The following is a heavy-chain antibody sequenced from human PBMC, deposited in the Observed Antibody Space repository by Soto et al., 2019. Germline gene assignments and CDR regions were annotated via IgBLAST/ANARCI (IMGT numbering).Heavy chain of an antibody. CDR2: ISTDGSFT. CDR1: GFTFRNHW. CDR3: ARPRSKSSSGFDL. Sequence: EQLVESGGTLVQPGGSLRLSCVTSGFTFRNHWMHWVRQAPGLGLEGVSRISTDGSFTTYADSVKGRFTISRDNAKNTVYLLINSLRVEDTALYYCARPRSKSSSGFDLWGQGTMVTVSS. D-gene: IGHD2-2*01. V-gene: IGHV3-74*03. J-gene: IGHJ3*01.